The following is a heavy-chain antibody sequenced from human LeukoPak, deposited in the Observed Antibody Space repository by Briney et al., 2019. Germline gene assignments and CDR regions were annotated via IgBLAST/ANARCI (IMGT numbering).Heavy chain of an antibody. CDR1: GFTVSSNS. V-gene: IGHV3-53*01. J-gene: IGHJ3*02. CDR3: AREPGAVAGDAFDI. CDR2: IYSGGNT. D-gene: IGHD6-19*01. Sequence: PGGSLRLSCTVSGFTVSSNSMSWVRQAPGKGLEWVSFIYSGGNTHYSDSVKGRFTISRDNAKNSLYLQMNSLRAEDTAVYYCAREPGAVAGDAFDIWGQGTMVTVSS.